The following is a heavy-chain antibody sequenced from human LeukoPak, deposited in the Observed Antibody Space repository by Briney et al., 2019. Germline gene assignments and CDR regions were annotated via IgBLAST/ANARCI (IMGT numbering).Heavy chain of an antibody. CDR2: ISSSSSYI. Sequence: LXXXXXAXGFTLXXYTMNWVRQAPGKXLEWVSSISSSSSYIYYADSVKGRFTISRDNAKNSLYLQMNSLRAEDTAVYYCARDLYGDIGMDYWGQGTLVTVSS. V-gene: IGHV3-21*01. D-gene: IGHD4-17*01. J-gene: IGHJ4*02. CDR3: ARDLYGDIGMDY. CDR1: GFTLXXYT.